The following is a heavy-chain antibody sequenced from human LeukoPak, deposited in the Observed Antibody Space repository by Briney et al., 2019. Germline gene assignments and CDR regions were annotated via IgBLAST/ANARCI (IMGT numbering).Heavy chain of an antibody. V-gene: IGHV3-66*02. CDR2: IYSGGST. J-gene: IGHJ4*02. D-gene: IGHD6-13*01. Sequence: PGGSLRLSCAASGFTVSSNYMSWVRQAPGKGLEWVSVIYSGGSTYYADSVKGRFTISRDNSKNTLYLQMNSLRAEDTAVHYCARGFGIAAAGTKFDYWGQGTLVTVSS. CDR1: GFTVSSNY. CDR3: ARGFGIAAAGTKFDY.